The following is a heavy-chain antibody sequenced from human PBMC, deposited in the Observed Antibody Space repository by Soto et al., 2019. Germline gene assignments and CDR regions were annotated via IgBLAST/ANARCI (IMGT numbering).Heavy chain of an antibody. CDR2: IYYSRSH. Sequence: SETLSLTCTVFCGCISSGGYYWSSIPQHPPKGLEWIGHIYYSRSHYYNPSLKSRVTISVDTSKNQFSLKLSSVTAADTPVYYCARTVAARRSYYYYYGMDVWGQGTTVTVSS. V-gene: IGHV4-31*03. CDR1: CGCISSGGYY. J-gene: IGHJ6*02. D-gene: IGHD6-6*01. CDR3: ARTVAARRSYYYYYGMDV.